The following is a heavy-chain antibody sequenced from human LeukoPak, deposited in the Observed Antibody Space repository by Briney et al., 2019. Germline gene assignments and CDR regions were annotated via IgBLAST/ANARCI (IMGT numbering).Heavy chain of an antibody. CDR2: ISSGSSTI. J-gene: IGHJ4*02. CDR1: GFTFSSFS. D-gene: IGHD3-10*01. CDR3: ATEVRGVI. V-gene: IGHV3-48*01. Sequence: GGSLRLSCAASGFTFSSFSMNWVRQAPGKGLEWVSYISSGSSTIYYADSVKGRFTIPRDNAKNSLYLQMNSLRAEDTAVYYCATEVRGVIWGQGTLVTVSS.